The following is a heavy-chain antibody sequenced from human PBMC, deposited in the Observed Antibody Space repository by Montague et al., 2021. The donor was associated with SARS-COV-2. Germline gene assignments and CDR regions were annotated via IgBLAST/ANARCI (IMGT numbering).Heavy chain of an antibody. V-gene: IGHV4-59*13. Sequence: SETLSLTCTVSGGSISSYYWSWIRQPPGKGLEWIGYIYYSGSTNYNPSLKSRVTISVDTSKNQFSLKLSSVTAADTAVYCCARDSHYYDSSGHFDYWGQGTLVTVSS. CDR2: IYYSGST. D-gene: IGHD3-22*01. CDR1: GGSISSYY. J-gene: IGHJ4*02. CDR3: ARDSHYYDSSGHFDY.